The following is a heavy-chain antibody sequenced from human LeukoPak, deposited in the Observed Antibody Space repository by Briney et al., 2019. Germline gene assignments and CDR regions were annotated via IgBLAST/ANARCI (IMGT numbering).Heavy chain of an antibody. J-gene: IGHJ4*02. CDR1: GFTFSSYW. D-gene: IGHD3-10*01. CDR3: AKDCYYYGSGSLPIDY. Sequence: GGSLRLSCAASGFTFSSYWMSWVHQAPGKGLEWMAFIRYDGSNKYYADSVKGRFTISRDNSKNTLYLQMNSLRAEDTAVYYCAKDCYYYGSGSLPIDYWGQGTLVTVSS. V-gene: IGHV3-30*02. CDR2: IRYDGSNK.